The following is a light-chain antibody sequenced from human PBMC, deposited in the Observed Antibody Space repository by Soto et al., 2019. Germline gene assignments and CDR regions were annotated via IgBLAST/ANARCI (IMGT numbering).Light chain of an antibody. V-gene: IGKV1-39*01. CDR2: AAS. CDR3: QQSYSSSPIT. J-gene: IGKJ5*01. CDR1: ETSSTF. Sequence: DIQLTQSPSSLSASVGERVTMTCRASETSSTFLNWYQHKPGKAPRLLISAASRLQSGVPPRFSGSGSGTEFTLTINSLRPEDFASYYCQQSYSSSPITFGPGTRLEIK.